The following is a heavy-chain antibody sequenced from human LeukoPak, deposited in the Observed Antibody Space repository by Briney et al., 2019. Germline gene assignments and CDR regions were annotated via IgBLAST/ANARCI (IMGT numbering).Heavy chain of an antibody. J-gene: IGHJ4*02. CDR2: IWYDGSNK. CDR3: AKDMDVYGSGSYYKGFDY. V-gene: IGHV3-33*06. Sequence: LTGGSLRLSCAASGFTFSSYSMNWVRQAPGKGLECVAVIWYDGSNKYYADSVKGRFTISRDNSKNTLYLEMNSLRVEDTAVYYCAKDMDVYGSGSYYKGFDYWGQGTLVAVAS. CDR1: GFTFSSYS. D-gene: IGHD3-10*01.